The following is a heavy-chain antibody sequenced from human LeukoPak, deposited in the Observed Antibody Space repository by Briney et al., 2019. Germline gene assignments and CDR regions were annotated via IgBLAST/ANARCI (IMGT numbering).Heavy chain of an antibody. CDR2: ISSSSSYI. J-gene: IGHJ4*02. CDR1: GFTFSSYS. D-gene: IGHD5-12*01. Sequence: GGSLRLSCAASGFTFSSYSMNWVRQAPGKGLEWVSSISSSSSYIYYADSVKGRFTISRDNAKNSLYPQMNSLRAEDTAVYYCARDLRVATPDWWGQGTLVTVSS. CDR3: ARDLRVATPDW. V-gene: IGHV3-21*01.